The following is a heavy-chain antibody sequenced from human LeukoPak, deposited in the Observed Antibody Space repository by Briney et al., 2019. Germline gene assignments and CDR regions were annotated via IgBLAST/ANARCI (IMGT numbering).Heavy chain of an antibody. J-gene: IGHJ4*02. CDR1: GFTFSSYS. V-gene: IGHV3-21*04. Sequence: GGSLRLSCAASGFTFSSYSMNWVRQAPGKGLEWVSSISSSSSYIYYADSVKGRFTISRDNSKNTLYLQMNSLRAEDTAVYYCAKGKASGWYIVDYWGQGTLVTVSS. D-gene: IGHD6-19*01. CDR3: AKGKASGWYIVDY. CDR2: ISSSSSYI.